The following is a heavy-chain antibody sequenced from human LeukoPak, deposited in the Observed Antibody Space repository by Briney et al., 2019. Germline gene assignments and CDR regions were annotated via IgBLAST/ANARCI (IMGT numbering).Heavy chain of an antibody. D-gene: IGHD5-12*01. V-gene: IGHV1-69*13. CDR3: ARRVATEDNWFDP. Sequence: SVKVSCKASGGTFSSYAISWVRQAPGQGLEWMGGIIPIFGTANYAQKFQGRVTITADESTSTAYMELSSLRSEDTAVYYCARRVATEDNWFDPWGQGTLVTVSS. J-gene: IGHJ5*02. CDR2: IIPIFGTA. CDR1: GGTFSSYA.